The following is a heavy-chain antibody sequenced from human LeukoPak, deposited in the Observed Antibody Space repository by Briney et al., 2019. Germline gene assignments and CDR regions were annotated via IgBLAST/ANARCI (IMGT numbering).Heavy chain of an antibody. J-gene: IGHJ3*02. V-gene: IGHV1-45*02. CDR1: GYTFTYRY. D-gene: IGHD2-2*01. Sequence: GSSVKVSCKXSGYTFTYRYLHWVRQAPGQALEWMGRITPFNGNTNYAQKFQDRVTITRDRSMSTAYMELSSLRSEDTAMYYCASRYCSSTSCYEFDIWGQGTMVTVSS. CDR3: ASRYCSSTSCYEFDI. CDR2: ITPFNGNT.